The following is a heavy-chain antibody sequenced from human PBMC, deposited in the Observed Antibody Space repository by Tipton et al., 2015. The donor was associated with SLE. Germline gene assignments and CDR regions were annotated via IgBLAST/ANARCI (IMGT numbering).Heavy chain of an antibody. CDR2: IYYTGTT. Sequence: TLSLTCTVSGDSISNSPYYWGWIRQPPGKGLEWIGSIYYTGTTYYNPSLKSRVTISVETSKTHFSLKMSSVTAADTAMYYCARLSSGTGDFEHWGQGTLVVVSS. J-gene: IGHJ4*02. CDR3: ARLSSGTGDFEH. V-gene: IGHV4-39*01. D-gene: IGHD7-27*01. CDR1: GDSISNSPYY.